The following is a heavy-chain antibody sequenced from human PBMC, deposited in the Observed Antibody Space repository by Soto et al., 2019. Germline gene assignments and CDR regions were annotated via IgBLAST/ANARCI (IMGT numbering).Heavy chain of an antibody. CDR3: ARLLGGYYYYMDV. CDR2: IYYSGST. CDR1: GGSISSSSYY. D-gene: IGHD3-16*01. V-gene: IGHV4-39*01. J-gene: IGHJ6*03. Sequence: SETLSLTCTVSGGSISSSSYYWGWIRQPPGKGLEWIGSIYYSGSTYYNPSLKSRVTISVDTSKNQFSLKPSSVTAADTAVYYCARLLGGYYYYMDVWGKGTTVTVSS.